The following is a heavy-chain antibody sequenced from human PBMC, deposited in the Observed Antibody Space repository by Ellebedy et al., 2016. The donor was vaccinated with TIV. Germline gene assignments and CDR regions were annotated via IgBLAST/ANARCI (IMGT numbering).Heavy chain of an antibody. Sequence: GGSLRLSXKGSGYSFTSYWISWVRQAPGQGLEWMGGIIPIFGTANYAQKFQGRVTITADESTSTAYMELSSLRSEDTAVYYCARRNTVTTLDVWGKGTTVTVSS. CDR2: IIPIFGTA. J-gene: IGHJ6*04. CDR1: GYSFTSYW. V-gene: IGHV1-69*01. CDR3: ARRNTVTTLDV. D-gene: IGHD4-11*01.